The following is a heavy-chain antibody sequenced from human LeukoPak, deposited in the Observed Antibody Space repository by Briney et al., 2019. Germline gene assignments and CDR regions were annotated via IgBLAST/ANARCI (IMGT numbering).Heavy chain of an antibody. V-gene: IGHV3-23*01. CDR1: GFTFSSYA. CDR2: ISGSGGST. Sequence: PGGSLRLSCAASGFTFSSYAMSWVRQALGKGLEWVSAISGSGGSTYYADSVKGRFTISRDNSKNTLYLQMNSLRAEDTAVYYCAKDFGVDGSGWYFVYWGQGTLVTVSS. CDR3: AKDFGVDGSGWYFVY. J-gene: IGHJ4*02. D-gene: IGHD6-19*01.